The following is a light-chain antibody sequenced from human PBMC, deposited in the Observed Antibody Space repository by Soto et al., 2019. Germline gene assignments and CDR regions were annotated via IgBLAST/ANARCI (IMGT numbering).Light chain of an antibody. J-gene: IGKJ1*01. V-gene: IGKV1-39*01. CDR1: QSIDNY. Sequence: DIQMTQSPSSMSASVGDRATITCRSSQSIDNYLHWYQQKPGKAPKLLINGASSLQSGVPSRFSGSGSGTDFTLTISSLQPEDFATYYCQQSDRTPPTFGQGTKVDIK. CDR3: QQSDRTPPT. CDR2: GAS.